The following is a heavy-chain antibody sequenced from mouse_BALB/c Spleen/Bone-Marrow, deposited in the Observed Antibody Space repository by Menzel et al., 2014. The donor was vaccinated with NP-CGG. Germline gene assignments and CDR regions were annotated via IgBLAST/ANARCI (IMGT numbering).Heavy chain of an antibody. CDR3: AREYYGSSGYFDV. D-gene: IGHD1-1*01. CDR1: GYTFTGYW. V-gene: IGHV1-7*01. J-gene: IGHJ1*01. CDR2: INPSTGYT. Sequence: VQLRQSGAELAKPGASVKMSCKASGYTFTGYWMHWVKQRPGQGLEWIGYINPSTGYTEYNQKFKDKATLTADKSSSTAYMQLSSLTSEDSAVYYCAREYYGSSGYFDVWGAGTTVTVSS.